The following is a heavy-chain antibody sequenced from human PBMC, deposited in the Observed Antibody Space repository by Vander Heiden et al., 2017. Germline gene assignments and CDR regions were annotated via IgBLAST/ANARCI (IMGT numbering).Heavy chain of an antibody. J-gene: IGHJ4*02. D-gene: IGHD3-10*01. CDR3: TRPYGADHYFDY. CDR1: EFIFRSAW. V-gene: IGHV3-15*01. CDR2: IKSKADGGTT. Sequence: EVQLVESGGGLVKSGGSLRLSCTASEFIFRSAWMSWVRQAPGKGLEWVGRIKSKADGGTTDYAAPVKDRFTIFRDDSKNTLYLQMNSLKTDDTAFYYCTRPYGADHYFDYWGQGALVTVSS.